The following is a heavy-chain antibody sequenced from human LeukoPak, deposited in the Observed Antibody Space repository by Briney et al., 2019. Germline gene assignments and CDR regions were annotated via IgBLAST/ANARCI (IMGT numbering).Heavy chain of an antibody. CDR3: ARDGLYCTNGVCSSDI. V-gene: IGHV1-69*13. Sequence: ASVKVSCKASGGTFSSYAISWVRQAPGQGLEWMGGIIPIFGTANYAQKFQGRVTITADESTSTAYMELSSLRSEDTAVYYCARDGLYCTNGVCSSDIWGQGTLVTVSS. J-gene: IGHJ3*02. CDR2: IIPIFGTA. D-gene: IGHD2-8*01. CDR1: GGTFSSYA.